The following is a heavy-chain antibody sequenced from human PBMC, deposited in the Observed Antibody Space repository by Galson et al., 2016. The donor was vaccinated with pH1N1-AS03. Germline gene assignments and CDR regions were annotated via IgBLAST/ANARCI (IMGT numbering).Heavy chain of an antibody. J-gene: IGHJ4*02. CDR1: GFPFSGYS. Sequence: SLRLSCAASGFPFSGYSMNWVRQAPGKGLEWVSFISTSSSSIYYADSVKGRFTISRDNAQNLLYLQMNSLRDGDTAVYYCARDGPPQGRSGAGSFDFWGQGTLVTVSS. D-gene: IGHD6-19*01. CDR3: ARDGPPQGRSGAGSFDF. CDR2: ISTSSSSI. V-gene: IGHV3-21*01.